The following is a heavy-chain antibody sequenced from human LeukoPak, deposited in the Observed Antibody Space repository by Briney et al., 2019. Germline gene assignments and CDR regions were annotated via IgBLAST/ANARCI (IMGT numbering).Heavy chain of an antibody. D-gene: IGHD3-22*01. Sequence: ASVKVSCKASGYTFTGYYMHWVRQAPGQGLEWMGWINPNSGGTNYAQKFQARVTMTRDTSISTASMELSRLRSDDTAVYYCARGYFDSSGYYSPRGYWGQGTLVTVSS. CDR1: GYTFTGYY. J-gene: IGHJ4*02. CDR3: ARGYFDSSGYYSPRGY. V-gene: IGHV1-2*02. CDR2: INPNSGGT.